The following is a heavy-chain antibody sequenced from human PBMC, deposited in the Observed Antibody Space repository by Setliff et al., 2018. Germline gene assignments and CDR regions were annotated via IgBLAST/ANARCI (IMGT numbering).Heavy chain of an antibody. Sequence: SETLSLTCTVSGGSISSGSHYWSWIRQPAGKGLEWIGRIYASGSTNYNPSLKSRVTISVDMSKNQFSLKLSSVTAADTAVYYCAPGRGSWGQGALVTVSS. CDR1: GGSISSGSHY. D-gene: IGHD6-25*01. CDR2: IYASGST. V-gene: IGHV4-61*02. J-gene: IGHJ5*02. CDR3: APGRGS.